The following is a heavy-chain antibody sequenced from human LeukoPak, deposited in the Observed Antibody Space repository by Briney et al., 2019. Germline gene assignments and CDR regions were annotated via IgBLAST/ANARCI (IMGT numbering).Heavy chain of an antibody. CDR2: IYAGDNI. J-gene: IGHJ3*02. CDR3: ARAGTYYNVNGFDI. CDR1: GFNVIGFY. D-gene: IGHD3-10*01. V-gene: IGHV3-53*01. Sequence: GGSLRLSFAASGFNVIGFYMSWVRQAPGKGLEWVSLIYAGDNIYYTDSVKGRFTISRDYSKNTLFLQMNSLRAEDSAVYYCARAGTYYNVNGFDIWGQGTMVTVSS.